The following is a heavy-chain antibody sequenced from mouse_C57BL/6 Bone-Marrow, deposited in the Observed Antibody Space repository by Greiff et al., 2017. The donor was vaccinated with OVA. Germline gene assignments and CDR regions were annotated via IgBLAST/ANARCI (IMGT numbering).Heavy chain of an antibody. D-gene: IGHD4-1*01. J-gene: IGHJ1*03. Sequence: QVHVKQSGAELVRPGTSVKMSCKASGYTFTNYWIGWAKQRPGHGLEWIGDIYPGGGYTNYNEKFKGKATLTADKSSSTAYMQFSSLTSEDSALYYCARETELGRRYVDVGGTGTTVTVST. CDR3: ARETELGRRYVDV. CDR1: GYTFTNYW. V-gene: IGHV1-63*01. CDR2: IYPGGGYT.